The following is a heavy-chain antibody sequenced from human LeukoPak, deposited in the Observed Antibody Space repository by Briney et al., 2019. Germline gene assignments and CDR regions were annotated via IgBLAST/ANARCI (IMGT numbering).Heavy chain of an antibody. V-gene: IGHV1-18*01. D-gene: IGHD3-10*01. Sequence: ASVKVSCKASGYTFTSYGISWVRQAPGQGLEWMGWISAYNGNTNYAQKLQGRVAMTTDTSTSTAYMELRSLRSDDTAVYYCARVYVLRARYGSGSRSFDYWGQGTLVTVSS. CDR2: ISAYNGNT. CDR3: ARVYVLRARYGSGSRSFDY. CDR1: GYTFTSYG. J-gene: IGHJ4*02.